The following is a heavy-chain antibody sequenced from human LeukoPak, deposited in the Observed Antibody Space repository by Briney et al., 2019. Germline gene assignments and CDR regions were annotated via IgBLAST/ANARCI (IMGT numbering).Heavy chain of an antibody. V-gene: IGHV3-30*03. CDR1: GFTFSSYG. D-gene: IGHD3-22*01. CDR2: ISYDGSNK. CDR3: ARLDEEGYYDSSGYFGY. J-gene: IGHJ4*02. Sequence: GRSLRLSCAASGFTFSSYGMHWVRQAPGKGLEWVAVISYDGSNKYYADSVKGRFTISRDNAKNSLYLQMNSLRAEDTALYYCARLDEEGYYDSSGYFGYWGQGTLVTVSS.